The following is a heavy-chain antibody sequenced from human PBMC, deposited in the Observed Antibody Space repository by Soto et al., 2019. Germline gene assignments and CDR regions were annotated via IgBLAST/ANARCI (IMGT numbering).Heavy chain of an antibody. CDR3: ARDQSELPPFWSGYYPNFDY. CDR1: GFTFSSYG. V-gene: IGHV3-33*01. D-gene: IGHD3-3*01. J-gene: IGHJ4*02. Sequence: GGSLRLSCAAPGFTFSSYGMHWVRQAPGKGLEWVAVIWYDGSNKYYADSVKGRFTISRDNSKNTLYLQMNSLRAEDTAVYYCARDQSELPPFWSGYYPNFDYWGQGTLVTVSS. CDR2: IWYDGSNK.